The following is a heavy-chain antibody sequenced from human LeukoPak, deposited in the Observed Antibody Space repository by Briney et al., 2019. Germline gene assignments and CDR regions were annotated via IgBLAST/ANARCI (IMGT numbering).Heavy chain of an antibody. Sequence: ASVKVSCKASGYTFTSYDINWVRQATGQGLEWMGWINPNSGNTGYAQKFQGRVTMTRNTSISTTYMDLSSLRCEDTAVYYCARGAYSNQVGWFDTWGQGTLVTVSS. V-gene: IGHV1-8*01. J-gene: IGHJ5*02. CDR1: GYTFTSYD. CDR2: INPNSGNT. CDR3: ARGAYSNQVGWFDT. D-gene: IGHD6-13*01.